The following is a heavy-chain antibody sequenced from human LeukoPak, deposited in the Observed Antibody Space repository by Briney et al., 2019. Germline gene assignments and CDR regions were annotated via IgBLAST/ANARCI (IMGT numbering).Heavy chain of an antibody. D-gene: IGHD6-13*01. CDR2: ISYDGSNK. Sequence: PGGSLRLSCAASGFTFSSYAMHWVRQAPGKGLEWVAVISYDGSNKYYADSVKGRFTISRDNPKNTLYLQMNSLRAEDTAVYYCARSQGIAAANWFDPWGQGTLVTVSS. CDR1: GFTFSSYA. V-gene: IGHV3-30-3*01. CDR3: ARSQGIAAANWFDP. J-gene: IGHJ5*02.